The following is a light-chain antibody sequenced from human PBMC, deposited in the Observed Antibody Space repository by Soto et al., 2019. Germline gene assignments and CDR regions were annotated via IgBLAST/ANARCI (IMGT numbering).Light chain of an antibody. CDR3: AVWDDNLRGL. V-gene: IGLV2-14*01. CDR2: EVS. J-gene: IGLJ2*01. CDR1: SSDVGGYNY. Sequence: QSALTQPASVSGSPGQSITISCTGTSSDVGGYNYVSWYQQHPGKAPKLMIYEVSNRPSGVSNRFSGSKSDNTASLTISGLQSEDEADYYCAVWDDNLRGLFGGGTKLTVL.